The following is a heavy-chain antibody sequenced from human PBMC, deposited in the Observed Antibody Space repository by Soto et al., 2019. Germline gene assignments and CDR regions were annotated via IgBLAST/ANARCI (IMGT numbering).Heavy chain of an antibody. J-gene: IGHJ3*02. Sequence: GESLKISWKGSGYSFTSYWIGWVRQMPGKGLDWMGIIYPCASDTRYSPSFQGQVTISADXXIXXXYXQXXXLXASDTAMCYCASGGGSYYLAFDIWGQGTMVTVSS. CDR1: GYSFTSYW. CDR2: IYPCASDT. CDR3: ASGGGSYYLAFDI. V-gene: IGHV5-51*01. D-gene: IGHD1-26*01.